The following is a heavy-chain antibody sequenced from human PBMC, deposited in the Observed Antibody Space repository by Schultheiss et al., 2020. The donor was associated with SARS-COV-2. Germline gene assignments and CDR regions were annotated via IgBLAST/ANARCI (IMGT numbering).Heavy chain of an antibody. CDR2: INHSGST. D-gene: IGHD1-20*01. Sequence: GSLRLSCAVSGYSISSGYYWGWIRQPPGKGLEWIGEINHSGSTNYNPSLKSRVTISVDTSKNQFYLKLSSVTAADTAVYYCARAARITGNRRKGFDYWGQGTLVTVSS. CDR3: ARAARITGNRRKGFDY. V-gene: IGHV4-38-2*01. CDR1: GYSISSGYY. J-gene: IGHJ4*02.